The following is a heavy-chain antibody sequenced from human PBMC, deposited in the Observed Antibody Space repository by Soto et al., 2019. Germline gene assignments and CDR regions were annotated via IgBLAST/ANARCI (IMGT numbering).Heavy chain of an antibody. V-gene: IGHV4-31*02. CDR1: GGSISSGGYY. D-gene: IGHD3-16*02. CDR2: IYYSGST. J-gene: IGHJ6*02. Sequence: SGGSISSGGYYWSWIRQHPGKGLEWIGYIYYSGSTYYNPSLKSRVTISVDTSKNQFSLKLSSVTAADTAVYYCASPIDYYYGMDVWGQGTTVTVSS. CDR3: ASPIDYYYGMDV.